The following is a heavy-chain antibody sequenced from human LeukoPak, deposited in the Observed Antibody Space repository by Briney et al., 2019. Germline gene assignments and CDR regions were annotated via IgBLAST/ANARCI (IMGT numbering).Heavy chain of an antibody. CDR2: ISSSSSYI. V-gene: IGHV3-21*01. D-gene: IGHD3-22*01. Sequence: GGSLILSCAASGFTFSSYSMNWVRQAPGKGLAWVSSISSSSSYIYYADSVKGRFTISRDNAKNSLYLQMNSLRAEDTAVYYCARGHPFEVWSVRYYDSSGYYHYWGQGTLVTVSS. CDR3: ARGHPFEVWSVRYYDSSGYYHY. J-gene: IGHJ4*02. CDR1: GFTFSSYS.